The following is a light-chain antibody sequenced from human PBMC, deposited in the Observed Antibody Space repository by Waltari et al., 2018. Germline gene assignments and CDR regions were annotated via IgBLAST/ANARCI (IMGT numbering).Light chain of an antibody. V-gene: IGLV3-25*03. J-gene: IGLJ1*01. CDR3: QSTDSSGTYV. CDR1: ALPNQY. CDR2: KDT. Sequence: SFELTQPPSMSVSPGQTARITCSGDALPNQYVYWYQQRPGQAPILIIDKDTERPSGIPERFSGSTSGTTVTLTISGVQAEDEADYYCQSTDSSGTYVFGTGTKVTVL.